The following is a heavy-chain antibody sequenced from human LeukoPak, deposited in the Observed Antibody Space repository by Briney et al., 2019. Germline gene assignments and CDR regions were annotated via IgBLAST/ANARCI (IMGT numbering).Heavy chain of an antibody. V-gene: IGHV3-11*01. D-gene: IGHD1-26*01. CDR3: ATVGIVGAPDAFDI. J-gene: IGHJ3*02. CDR2: ISSSGSTI. CDR1: GFTFSDYY. Sequence: PGGSLRLSCAASGFTFSDYYMSWIRQAPGKGLEWVSYISSSGSTIYYADSVKGRFTISRDNAKNSLYLQMNSLRAEDTAVYYCATVGIVGAPDAFDIWGQGTMVTVSS.